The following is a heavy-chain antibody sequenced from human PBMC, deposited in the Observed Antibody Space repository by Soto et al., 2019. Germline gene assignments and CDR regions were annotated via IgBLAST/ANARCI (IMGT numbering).Heavy chain of an antibody. D-gene: IGHD4-17*01. CDR3: SRVRRPDYVGNFNNGMDV. Sequence: QVQLVQSGAEVKKPGSSVKVSCKASGGTLSNYAFTWVRQAPRKGLELMRGIIPIFNTANYAQKFQGRDTITADESTSKASLEVYRARSLEPDVYYCSRVRRPDYVGNFNNGMDVWGQGITVTFSS. J-gene: IGHJ6*02. CDR1: GGTLSNYA. CDR2: IIPIFNTA. V-gene: IGHV1-69*01.